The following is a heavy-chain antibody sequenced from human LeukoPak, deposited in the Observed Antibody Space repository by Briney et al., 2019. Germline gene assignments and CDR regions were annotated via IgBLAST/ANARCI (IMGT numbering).Heavy chain of an antibody. D-gene: IGHD3-16*01. CDR1: GFTFSSYW. V-gene: IGHV3-7*03. Sequence: GWSLRLSCAASGFTFSSYWMNWARQAPGKGLEWVASINHNGNVNYYVDSVKGRFTISRDNAKNSLYLQMSNLRAEDTAVYFCARGGGLDVWGQGATVTVSS. J-gene: IGHJ6*02. CDR3: ARGGGLDV. CDR2: INHNGNVN.